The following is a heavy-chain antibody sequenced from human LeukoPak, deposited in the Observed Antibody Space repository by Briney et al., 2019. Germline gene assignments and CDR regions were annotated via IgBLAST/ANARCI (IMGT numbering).Heavy chain of an antibody. J-gene: IGHJ4*02. Sequence: ASVKVSCKASGGTFSSHVISWVRQAPGQGLEWMGWISAYNGNTNYAQKLQGRVTMTTDTSTSTAYMELRSLRSDDTAVYFCARVGYDRDFDYWGQGTLVTVSS. CDR2: ISAYNGNT. CDR1: GGTFSSHV. CDR3: ARVGYDRDFDY. D-gene: IGHD3-22*01. V-gene: IGHV1-18*01.